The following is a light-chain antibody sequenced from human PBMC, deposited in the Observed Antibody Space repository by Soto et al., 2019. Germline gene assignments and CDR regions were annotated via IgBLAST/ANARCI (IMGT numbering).Light chain of an antibody. CDR1: QTISSW. CDR2: KAS. V-gene: IGKV1-5*03. CDR3: QQYNSYSEA. Sequence: IELTQSPPTLSVSPPGGARLXLRASQTISSWLAWYQQKPGKAPKLLIYKASTLKSGVPARFSGSGSGTEFTLTISSLQPDDFATYYCQQYNSYSEAFGQGTKVDIK. J-gene: IGKJ1*01.